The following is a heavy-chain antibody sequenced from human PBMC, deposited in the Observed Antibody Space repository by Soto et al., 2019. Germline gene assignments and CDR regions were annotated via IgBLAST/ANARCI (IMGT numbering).Heavy chain of an antibody. CDR1: GGSISSYY. V-gene: IGHV4-39*01. Sequence: SETLSLTCTVSGGSISSYYWGWIRQPPGKGLEWIGSIYYSGSTYYNPSLKSRVTISVDTSKNQFSLKLSSVTAADTAVYYCARPSLLNWFDPWGQGTLVTVSS. J-gene: IGHJ5*02. CDR2: IYYSGST. CDR3: ARPSLLNWFDP.